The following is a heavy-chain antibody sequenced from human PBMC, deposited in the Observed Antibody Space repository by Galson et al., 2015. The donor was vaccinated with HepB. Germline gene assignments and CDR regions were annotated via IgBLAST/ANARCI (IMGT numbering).Heavy chain of an antibody. V-gene: IGHV3-23*01. CDR3: ARDQGDDYVNYYYYYGMDV. Sequence: SLRLSCAASGFIFSKSAMSWVRQAPGKGLQWVSAISGSGDITYYAASVKGRFTISRDNSKNTLYLQMNNLRGEDTAVYYCARDQGDDYVNYYYYYGMDVWGQGTTVTVSS. CDR1: GFIFSKSA. D-gene: IGHD4-17*01. J-gene: IGHJ6*02. CDR2: ISGSGDIT.